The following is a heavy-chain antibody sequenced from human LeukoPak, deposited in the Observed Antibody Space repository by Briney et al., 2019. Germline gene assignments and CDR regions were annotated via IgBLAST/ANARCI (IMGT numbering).Heavy chain of an antibody. CDR3: AKSKTTSWSDVDY. CDR2: ISGGGGTT. Sequence: GGSLRLSCAASGFTFSSYAMSWVRQAPGKGLEWVSAISGGGGTTYYADSVKGRFTISRDNSKNTLSLQMNDLRAEDTAVYYCAKSKTTSWSDVDYWGQGTLVTVSS. V-gene: IGHV3-23*01. J-gene: IGHJ4*02. CDR1: GFTFSSYA. D-gene: IGHD2-2*01.